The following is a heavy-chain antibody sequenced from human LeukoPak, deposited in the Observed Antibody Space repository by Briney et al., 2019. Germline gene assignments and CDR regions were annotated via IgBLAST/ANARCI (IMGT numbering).Heavy chain of an antibody. CDR2: ISYDGSNK. CDR1: GFTFSSYA. CDR3: ARDGAVRGFPRGYFDY. V-gene: IGHV3-30-3*01. Sequence: GGSLRLSCAASGFTFSSYAMHWVRQAPGKGLEWVAVISYDGSNKYYADSVKGRFTISRDNSKNTLYLQMNSLRAEDTAVYYCARDGAVRGFPRGYFDYWGQGTLVTVSS. J-gene: IGHJ4*02. D-gene: IGHD3-10*01.